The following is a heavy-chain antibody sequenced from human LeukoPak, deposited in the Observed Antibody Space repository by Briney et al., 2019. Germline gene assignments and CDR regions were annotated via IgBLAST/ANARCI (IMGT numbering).Heavy chain of an antibody. D-gene: IGHD3-10*01. J-gene: IGHJ4*02. CDR1: GFTFSSYW. V-gene: IGHV3-7*03. Sequence: GGSLRLSCAASGFTFSSYWMSWVRQAPGKGLEWVANIKQDGSEKYYVDSVKGRFTISRDNAKNSLYLQMNSLRAEDTAVYYCAKTTSSYYYGSGSYYKNWGQGTLVTVSS. CDR3: AKTTSSYYYGSGSYYKN. CDR2: IKQDGSEK.